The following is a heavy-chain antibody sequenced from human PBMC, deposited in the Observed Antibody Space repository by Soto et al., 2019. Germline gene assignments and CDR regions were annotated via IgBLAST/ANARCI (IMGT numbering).Heavy chain of an antibody. CDR2: IKSKTDGGTT. J-gene: IGHJ6*02. CDR3: TTEVLWFGELLRGAYYYGMDV. D-gene: IGHD3-10*01. V-gene: IGHV3-15*01. CDR1: GFTFSNAW. Sequence: PGGSLRLSCAASGFTFSNAWMSWVRQAPGKGLEWVGRIKSKTDGGTTDYAAPVKGRFTISRDDSKNTLYLQMNSLKTEDTAVYYCTTEVLWFGELLRGAYYYGMDVWGQGTTVTVSS.